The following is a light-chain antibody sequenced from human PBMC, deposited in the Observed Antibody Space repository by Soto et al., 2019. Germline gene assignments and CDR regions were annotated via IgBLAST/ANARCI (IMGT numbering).Light chain of an antibody. J-gene: IGKJ2*01. V-gene: IGKV3-15*01. Sequence: EIVMTQSPATLSVSPGESATLSCRASQSGSRDLAWYQQKPGQAPRLLIYAAYKRDTGIPARFSGSGSGTEFTLTISSLQSEDFAVYVCQQYNNWPPYTFGQGTKLYIK. CDR2: AAY. CDR1: QSGSRD. CDR3: QQYNNWPPYT.